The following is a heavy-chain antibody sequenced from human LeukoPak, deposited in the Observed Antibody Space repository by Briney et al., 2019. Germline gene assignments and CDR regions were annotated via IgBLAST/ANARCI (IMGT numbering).Heavy chain of an antibody. D-gene: IGHD6-13*01. CDR1: GLTVSSNY. V-gene: IGHV3-53*01. CDR2: IYSGVST. CDR3: ARANSSSSCYYGMDV. Sequence: PGWSLRPSRAASGLTVSSNYMSWVRQAPGKGLEWVSVIYSGVSTDYADSVTGRFTISRDNSKNTLYLQMNSLAAEATAVYYCARANSSSSCYYGMDVWGQGTTVTVSS. J-gene: IGHJ6*02.